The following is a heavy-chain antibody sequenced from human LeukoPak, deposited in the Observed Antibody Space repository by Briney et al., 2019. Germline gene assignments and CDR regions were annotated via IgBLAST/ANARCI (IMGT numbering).Heavy chain of an antibody. CDR3: ARVAIIMVQGLTIDAFDI. CDR2: INPTSGGT. CDR1: GYTFTGYY. V-gene: IGHV1-2*02. Sequence: ASVKVSCKASGYTFTGYYMHLVRQAPGQGLEWMVLINPTSGGTNYAQKFQGRVTMTRDTSISTAYMELSRLRSDDTAVYYCARVAIIMVQGLTIDAFDIWGQGTMVTVSS. D-gene: IGHD3-10*01. J-gene: IGHJ3*02.